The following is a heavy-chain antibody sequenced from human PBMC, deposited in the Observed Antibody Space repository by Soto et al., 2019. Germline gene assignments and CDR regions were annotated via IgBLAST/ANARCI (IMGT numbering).Heavy chain of an antibody. CDR2: ISGSGGST. V-gene: IGHV3-23*01. CDR1: GFTFISYA. D-gene: IGHD3-22*01. CDR3: AKSPGMYYYDSSGYYHYDY. J-gene: IGHJ4*02. Sequence: GGSLRLSCAASGFTFISYAMSWVRQAPWKGLEWVSAISGSGGSTYYADSVKGRFTISRDNSKNTLYLQMNSLRAEDTAVYYCAKSPGMYYYDSSGYYHYDYWGQGTLVTVSS.